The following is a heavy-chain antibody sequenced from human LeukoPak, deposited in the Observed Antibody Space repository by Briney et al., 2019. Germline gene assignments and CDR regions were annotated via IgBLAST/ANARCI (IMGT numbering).Heavy chain of an antibody. Sequence: SETLSLTCTVSGGSISSGSYYWSWIRQPAGKGLEWIGRIYTSGSTNYNPSLKSRVTISVDTSKNQFSLKLSSVTAADTAVYYCARGSLLRYFDWLFSDYWGQGTLVTVSS. D-gene: IGHD3-9*01. CDR1: GGSISSGSYY. CDR3: ARGSLLRYFDWLFSDY. V-gene: IGHV4-61*02. CDR2: IYTSGST. J-gene: IGHJ4*02.